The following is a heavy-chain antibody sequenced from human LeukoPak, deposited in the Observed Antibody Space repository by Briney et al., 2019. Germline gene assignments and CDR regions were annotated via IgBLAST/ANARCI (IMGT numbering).Heavy chain of an antibody. CDR3: ARGRLNDFWSGYPNWFDP. CDR2: IYTSGST. CDR1: GGSISSGSYY. J-gene: IGHJ5*02. D-gene: IGHD3-3*01. V-gene: IGHV4-61*02. Sequence: PSETLSLTCTVSGGSISSGSYYWSWIRQPAGKGLEWIGRIYTSGSTNYSPSLKSRVTISVDTSKNQFSLKLSSVTAADTAVYYCARGRLNDFWSGYPNWFDPWGQGTLVTVSS.